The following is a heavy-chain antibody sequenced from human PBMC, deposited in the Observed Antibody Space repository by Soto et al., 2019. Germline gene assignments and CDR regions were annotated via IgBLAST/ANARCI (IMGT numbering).Heavy chain of an antibody. CDR3: ARGLAMITVEGVMTNFDH. J-gene: IGHJ4*02. D-gene: IGHD3-16*01. CDR2: IGGGGGST. CDR1: GFIFRSYD. V-gene: IGHV3-23*01. Sequence: PGGSLTLFCAASGFIFRSYDMSCVRQAPGEGVVCVSAIGGGGGSTYFAATVKGRFTTSRENSKNTLYLQMKSMREEATAVYYCARGLAMITVEGVMTNFDHWGQGTLVTVSS.